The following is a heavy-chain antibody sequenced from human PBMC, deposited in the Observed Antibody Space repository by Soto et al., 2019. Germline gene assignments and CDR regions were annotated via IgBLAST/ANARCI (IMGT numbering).Heavy chain of an antibody. CDR3: TRGKLNPDF. CDR2: VSSSGNYK. CDR1: GFTFEDYY. V-gene: IGHV3-11*05. Sequence: QVHLVESGGGLVRPGGSLRLSCTTSGFTFEDYYMSWVRQAPGAGLEWISYVSSSGNYKNYADSVKGRFTISRDNTNNSLHLQMNSVRAVDTAMYYCTRGKLNPDFWGQGILVIVSS. J-gene: IGHJ4*02. D-gene: IGHD1-1*01.